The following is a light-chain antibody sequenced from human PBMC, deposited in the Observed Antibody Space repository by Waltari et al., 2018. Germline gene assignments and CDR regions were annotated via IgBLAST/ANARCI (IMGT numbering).Light chain of an antibody. J-gene: IGKJ4*01. CDR2: ATS. CDR1: QGITRW. Sequence: DIKVTQSPSSLSASVGDRVTITCRASQGITRWLAWYQQKPEEAPKSLIYATSSLQSGVPSRFSGSGSGTDFTLTINNLQPEDFATYYCQQYNSFPLTFGGGTKVEIK. V-gene: IGKV1D-16*01. CDR3: QQYNSFPLT.